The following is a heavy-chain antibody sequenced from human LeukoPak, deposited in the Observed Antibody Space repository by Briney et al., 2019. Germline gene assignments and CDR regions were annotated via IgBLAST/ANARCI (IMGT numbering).Heavy chain of an antibody. V-gene: IGHV4-59*01. CDR3: ARAGGYCSSTSCYREYYYYYGMDV. CDR2: IYYSGST. CDR1: GGSISSYY. D-gene: IGHD2-2*01. J-gene: IGHJ6*02. Sequence: SETLSLTCTVSGGSISSYYWSWIRQPPGKGLEWIGYIYYSGSTNYNPSLKSRVTISVDTSKNQFSLKLSSVTAADTAVYYCARAGGYCSSTSCYREYYYYYGMDVWGQGTTVTVSS.